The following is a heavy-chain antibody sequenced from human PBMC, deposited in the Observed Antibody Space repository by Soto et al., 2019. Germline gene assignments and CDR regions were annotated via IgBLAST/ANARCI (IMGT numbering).Heavy chain of an antibody. Sequence: EVQLVESGGGLVQPGGSLRLSCAASGFTFSSYSVNWVHQAPGKGLEWVSYISGGSSTIYYADSVKGRFTISRDNAKNSLYLQMNSLRDEDTAVYYCARVVDTAMARGTLDYWGQGTLVTVSS. CDR2: ISGGSSTI. D-gene: IGHD5-18*01. V-gene: IGHV3-48*02. CDR3: ARVVDTAMARGTLDY. CDR1: GFTFSSYS. J-gene: IGHJ4*02.